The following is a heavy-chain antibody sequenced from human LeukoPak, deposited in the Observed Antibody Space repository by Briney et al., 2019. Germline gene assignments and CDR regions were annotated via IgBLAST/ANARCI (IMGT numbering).Heavy chain of an antibody. CDR2: IISIFGIA. CDR1: GGTFSSYA. Sequence: SVKVSCKASGGTFSSYAISWVRQAPGQGLEWMGRIISIFGIANYAQKFQGRVTITADKSTSTAYMELSSLRSEDTAVYYCARAGSGDYYYYGMDVWGQGTTVTVSS. CDR3: ARAGSGDYYYYGMDV. V-gene: IGHV1-69*04. J-gene: IGHJ6*02. D-gene: IGHD3-10*01.